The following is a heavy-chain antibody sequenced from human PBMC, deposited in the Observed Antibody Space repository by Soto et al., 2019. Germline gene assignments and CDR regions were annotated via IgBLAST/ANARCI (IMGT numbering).Heavy chain of an antibody. J-gene: IGHJ4*02. CDR3: AHRLTTAGNRYFAY. CDR2: IYWNDDK. Sequence: SGPTLVKPTQTLTLTCTFSGFSLSTSGVGVGWIRQPPGKALEWLALIYWNDDKRYSPSLKSRLTITKDTSKNPVVLTMTNMDPVDTATYYCAHRLTTAGNRYFAYWGQGTLVTVSS. V-gene: IGHV2-5*01. CDR1: GFSLSTSGVG. D-gene: IGHD4-4*01.